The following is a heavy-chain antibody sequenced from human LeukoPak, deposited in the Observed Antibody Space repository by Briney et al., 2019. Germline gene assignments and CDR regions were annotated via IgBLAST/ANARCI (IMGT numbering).Heavy chain of an antibody. CDR3: ARGFAYGDTRSFDY. V-gene: IGHV4-59*01. Sequence: KASETLSLTCTVSGGSISSYYWSWIRQPPGTGLEWIGYIYYSGSTTYNPSLKSRVTISVDTSKNQFSLKLSSVTAADTAVYYCARGFAYGDTRSFDYWGQGTLVTVSS. CDR2: IYYSGST. D-gene: IGHD4-17*01. J-gene: IGHJ4*02. CDR1: GGSISSYY.